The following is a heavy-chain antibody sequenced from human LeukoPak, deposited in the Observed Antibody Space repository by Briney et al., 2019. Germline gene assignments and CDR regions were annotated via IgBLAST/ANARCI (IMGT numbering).Heavy chain of an antibody. CDR2: ISYDGSNK. J-gene: IGHJ4*02. D-gene: IGHD1-26*01. Sequence: GGSLRLSCAASGFTFSSYAMHWVRQAPGKGLEWVAVISYDGSNKYYADSVKGRFTISRDNSNNTLYLQMNSLRAEDTAVYYCARGRIVGASHDYWGQGTLVTVSS. CDR3: ARGRIVGASHDY. CDR1: GFTFSSYA. V-gene: IGHV3-30*04.